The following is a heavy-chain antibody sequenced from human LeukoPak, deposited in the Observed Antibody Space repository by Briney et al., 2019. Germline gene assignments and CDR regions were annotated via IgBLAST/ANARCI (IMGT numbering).Heavy chain of an antibody. CDR3: ARLGIGVVPSAMLGDYYFDY. D-gene: IGHD2-2*01. V-gene: IGHV4-59*08. J-gene: IGHJ4*02. CDR2: IYYSGST. Sequence: SETLSLTRTVSGGSISSYYWSWIRQPPGKGLEWIGYIYYSGSTKYNPSLKSRVTISVDTSKSQFSLKLTSVTAADTAVYYCARLGIGVVPSAMLGDYYFDYWGQGTLVTVSS. CDR1: GGSISSYY.